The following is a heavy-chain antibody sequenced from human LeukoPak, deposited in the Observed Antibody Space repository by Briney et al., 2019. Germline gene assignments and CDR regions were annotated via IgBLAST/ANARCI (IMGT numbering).Heavy chain of an antibody. V-gene: IGHV4-61*01. Sequence: SETLSLTCTVSGYSISNGYYWGWIRQPPGKGLEWIGYIYYSGSTNYNPSLKSRVTISVDTSKNQFSLKLSSVTAADTAVYYCARVRAYYYGSGSYYISGYYYYMDVWGKGTTVTVSS. D-gene: IGHD3-10*01. CDR3: ARVRAYYYGSGSYYISGYYYYMDV. CDR1: GYSISNGYY. J-gene: IGHJ6*03. CDR2: IYYSGST.